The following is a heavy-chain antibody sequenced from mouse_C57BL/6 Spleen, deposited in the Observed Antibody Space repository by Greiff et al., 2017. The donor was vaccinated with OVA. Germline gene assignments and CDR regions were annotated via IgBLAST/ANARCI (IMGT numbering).Heavy chain of an antibody. Sequence: VQVVESGPGLVQPSQSLSIPCTVSGFSLTSYGVHWVRQSPGKGLEWLGVIWRGGSTDYNAAFMSRLSITKDNSKSQVFFKMNSLQADDTAIYYCAKNNYSNYLYAMDYWGQGTSVTVSS. V-gene: IGHV2-5*01. CDR2: IWRGGST. D-gene: IGHD2-5*01. CDR3: AKNNYSNYLYAMDY. J-gene: IGHJ4*01. CDR1: GFSLTSYG.